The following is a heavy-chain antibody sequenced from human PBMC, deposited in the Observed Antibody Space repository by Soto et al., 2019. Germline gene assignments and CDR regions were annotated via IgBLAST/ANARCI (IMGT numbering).Heavy chain of an antibody. D-gene: IGHD4-17*01. V-gene: IGHV1-18*01. CDR2: ISAYNDNT. J-gene: IGHJ4*02. CDR1: GYTFTSYG. CDR3: ARETDNYGDYEKALYYCNY. Sequence: QVQLVQSGAEVKKPGASVKVSCKASGYTFTSYGISWVRQAPGQGLEWMGWISAYNDNTNYAQKLQGRVTMTTDTSTSTAYMELRSRRSDDTAVYYCARETDNYGDYEKALYYCNYWGQGTLVAVSS.